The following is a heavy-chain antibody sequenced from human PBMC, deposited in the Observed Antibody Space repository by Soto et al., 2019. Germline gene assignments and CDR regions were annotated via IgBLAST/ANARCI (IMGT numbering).Heavy chain of an antibody. V-gene: IGHV3-74*01. Sequence: PGGSLRLSCAASGFTFSSYWMHWVRQAPGKGLVWVSRINSDGSSTSYADSVKGRFTISRDNAKNTLYLQMNSLRAEDTAVYYCARGTTRYCSGTSCYRGYWGQRTLVTVSS. J-gene: IGHJ4*02. CDR3: ARGTTRYCSGTSCYRGY. CDR1: GFTFSSYW. CDR2: INSDGSST. D-gene: IGHD2-2*01.